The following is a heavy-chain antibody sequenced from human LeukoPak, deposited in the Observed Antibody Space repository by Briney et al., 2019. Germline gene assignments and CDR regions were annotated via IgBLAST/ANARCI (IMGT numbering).Heavy chain of an antibody. CDR2: ITSSSSTI. Sequence: SGGSLRLSCAASGFTFSSYAMSWDRQAPGKGLEWVSYITSSSSTIYYADSVKGRFTISRDNAKNSLYLQMNSLRAEDTAVYYCASRAPYGYWGQGTLVTVSS. CDR1: GFTFSSYA. CDR3: ASRAPYGY. V-gene: IGHV3-48*01. D-gene: IGHD3-10*01. J-gene: IGHJ4*02.